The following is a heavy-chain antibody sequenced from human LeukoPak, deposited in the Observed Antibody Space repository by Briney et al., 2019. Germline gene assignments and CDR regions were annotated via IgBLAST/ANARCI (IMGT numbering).Heavy chain of an antibody. CDR3: ARASTGTTRTYYFDY. J-gene: IGHJ4*02. CDR2: ISGSGGSA. CDR1: GFTFSSYG. Sequence: GGSLRLSCAASGFTFSSYGMSWVRQAPGKGLEWVSAISGSGGSAYYADSVKGRFTISRDNAKNTLYLQMNSPRAEDTAVYYCARASTGTTRTYYFDYWGQGTLVTVSS. D-gene: IGHD1-7*01. V-gene: IGHV3-23*01.